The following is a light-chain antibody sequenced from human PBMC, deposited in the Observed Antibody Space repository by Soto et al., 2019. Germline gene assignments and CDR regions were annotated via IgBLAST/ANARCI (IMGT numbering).Light chain of an antibody. CDR3: QSYDSSLSGSV. Sequence: QSALTQPPSVSGAPGQRVTISCTGSSSNIGAGYDVHWYQQLPGTAPKLLIYGNSNRPSGVPVRFSGSKSGTSASLAITGLQAEDEADYYCQSYDSSLSGSVFGGGTQLTVL. CDR2: GNS. V-gene: IGLV1-40*01. J-gene: IGLJ7*01. CDR1: SSNIGAGYD.